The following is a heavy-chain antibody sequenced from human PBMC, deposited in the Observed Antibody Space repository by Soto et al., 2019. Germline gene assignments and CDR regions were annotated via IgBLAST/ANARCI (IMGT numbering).Heavy chain of an antibody. CDR1: GGSISSGGYS. V-gene: IGHV4-30-2*01. D-gene: IGHD3-10*01. J-gene: IGHJ4*02. Sequence: SETLSLTCAVSGGSISSGGYSWSWIRQPPGKGLEWIGYIYHSGSIYYNPSLKSRVTISVDRSKNQFSLKLSSVTAADTAVYYCARDPGVWGQGTLVTVSS. CDR2: IYHSGSI. CDR3: ARDPGV.